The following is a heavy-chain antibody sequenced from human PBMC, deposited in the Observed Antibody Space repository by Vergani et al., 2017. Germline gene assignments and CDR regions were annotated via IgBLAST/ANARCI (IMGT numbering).Heavy chain of an antibody. CDR2: IYPGDSDT. J-gene: IGHJ3*02. D-gene: IGHD3-10*01. CDR1: GYSFTSYW. V-gene: IGHV5-51*01. Sequence: EVQLVQSGAEGKKPGESMKISCKGSGYSFTSYWIGWVRQMPGKGLEWMGIIYPGDSDTRYSPSFQGQVTISADKSISTAYLQWSSLKASDTAMYYCARRVTXVRGVISKYDAFDIWGQGTMVTVSS. CDR3: ARRVTXVRGVISKYDAFDI.